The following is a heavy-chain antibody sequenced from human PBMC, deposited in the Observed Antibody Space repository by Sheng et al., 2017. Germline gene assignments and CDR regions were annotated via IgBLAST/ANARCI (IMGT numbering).Heavy chain of an antibody. D-gene: IGHD2-2*01. Sequence: QLEESGPGLVKSSETLFLTCSVSDGSIRSKSYYWVWIRQPPGKGLEWIGSLSYSGDTYYSQSLYSRVTISMDTSKNQVSLRLTSVTAADTATYFCARAGLSLIMPVWGQGTLVTVSS. V-gene: IGHV4-39*07. CDR3: ARAGLSLIMPV. J-gene: IGHJ4*02. CDR2: LSYSGDT. CDR1: DGSIRSKSYY.